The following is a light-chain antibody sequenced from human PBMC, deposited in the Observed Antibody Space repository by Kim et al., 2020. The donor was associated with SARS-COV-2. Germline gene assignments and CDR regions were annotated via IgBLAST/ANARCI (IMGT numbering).Light chain of an antibody. Sequence: RARITCGGNNIGRKAVHWIQQRPGQAPVSVIYNDDIRPSGIPGRFSGSNSGNTASLTISRAEAGDEADYYCQVWDSTSSHVVFGGGTKLTVL. J-gene: IGLJ2*01. CDR2: NDD. V-gene: IGLV3-21*04. CDR3: QVWDSTSSHVV. CDR1: NIGRKA.